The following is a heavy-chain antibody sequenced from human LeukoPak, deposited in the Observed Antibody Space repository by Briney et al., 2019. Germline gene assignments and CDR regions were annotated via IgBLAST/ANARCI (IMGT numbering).Heavy chain of an antibody. CDR1: GFTFSSYA. J-gene: IGHJ6*02. V-gene: IGHV3-30*04. CDR3: ARDISYAYGMDV. D-gene: IGHD4-17*01. Sequence: GGSLRLSCAASGFTFSSYAMHWVRQAPGKGLEWVAVISYDGSNKYYADSVKGRFTISRDNSKNTLYLQMNSLRAEDTAVYYCARDISYAYGMDVWGQGTTVTVSS. CDR2: ISYDGSNK.